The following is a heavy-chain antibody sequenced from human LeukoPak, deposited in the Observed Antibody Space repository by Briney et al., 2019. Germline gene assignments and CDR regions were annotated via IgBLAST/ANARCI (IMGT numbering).Heavy chain of an antibody. J-gene: IGHJ4*02. CDR3: AKGTSLGGYCSGTSCYFDY. CDR1: GFIFDDYA. CDR2: VSWNSENI. D-gene: IGHD2-2*01. V-gene: IGHV3-9*01. Sequence: GGSLRLSCAASGFIFDDYAMHWVRQAPGKGLEWVSGVSWNSENIAYADSVKGRFTISRDNAKNSLYLHMKSLRVEDTAFYYCAKGTSLGGYCSGTSCYFDYWGQGALVTVSS.